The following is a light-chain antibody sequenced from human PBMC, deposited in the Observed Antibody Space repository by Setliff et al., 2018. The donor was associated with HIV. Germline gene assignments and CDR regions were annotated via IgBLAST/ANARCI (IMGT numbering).Light chain of an antibody. J-gene: IGKJ4*01. Sequence: DIQMTQSPSSLSASVGDRVTITCRASQSISKHLHWYQQKPGKAPRLLMFVTSRLQTGVPSRFSGSGSGSDFTLTISNLQPEDLATYYCQQSFSTPLTFGGG. CDR3: QQSFSTPLT. CDR1: QSISKH. V-gene: IGKV1-39*01. CDR2: VTS.